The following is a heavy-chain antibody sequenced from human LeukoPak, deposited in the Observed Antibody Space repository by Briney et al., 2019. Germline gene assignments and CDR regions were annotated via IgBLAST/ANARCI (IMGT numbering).Heavy chain of an antibody. J-gene: IGHJ4*02. CDR3: ARMKQRYYDSSGHFDY. CDR2: ISAYNGNT. V-gene: IGHV1-18*01. D-gene: IGHD3-22*01. Sequence: ASVKVSCKASGYTFTSYGISWVRQAPGQGLEWMGWISAYNGNTNYAQKLQGRVTTTTDTSTSTAYMELRSLRSDDTAVYYCARMKQRYYDSSGHFDYWGQGTLVTVSS. CDR1: GYTFTSYG.